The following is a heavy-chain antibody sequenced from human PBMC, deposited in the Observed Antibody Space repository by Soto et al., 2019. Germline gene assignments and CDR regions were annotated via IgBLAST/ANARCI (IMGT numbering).Heavy chain of an antibody. CDR1: GFTVNSYG. CDR2: VSVSGGGT. J-gene: IGHJ4*02. CDR3: ARIGSYFGGDCYPDFDF. Sequence: GGSLTLSCAASGFTVNSYGMTWGCLGPGKGLGLVSTVSVSGGGTYYADSLKGRCTISRANSKTTMYLQMSKLTAEATAVYLCARIGSYFGGDCYPDFDFWGLGTPVTVSS. D-gene: IGHD2-21*02. V-gene: IGHV3-23*01.